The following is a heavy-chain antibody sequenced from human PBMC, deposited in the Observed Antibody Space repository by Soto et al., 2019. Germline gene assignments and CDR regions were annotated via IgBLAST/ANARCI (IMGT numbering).Heavy chain of an antibody. CDR1: GFTFSSYG. V-gene: IGHV3-33*01. CDR3: ARVGITRTTFRGFDY. J-gene: IGHJ4*02. Sequence: QVQLVESGGGVVQPGRSLRLSCAASGFTFSSYGMHWVRQAPGKGLEWVAVIWYDGSNKYYADSVKGRFTISRDNSKNSLYLQMNSLRAEDTAVYYCARVGITRTTFRGFDYWGQGTLVTVSS. D-gene: IGHD1-20*01. CDR2: IWYDGSNK.